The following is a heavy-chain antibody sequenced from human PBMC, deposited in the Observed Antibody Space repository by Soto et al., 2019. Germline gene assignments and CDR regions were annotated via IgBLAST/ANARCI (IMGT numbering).Heavy chain of an antibody. CDR1: GFTFSNAW. CDR2: IKSKPDGETT. Sequence: EVQLVESGGGLVKPGGSLRLSCAGSGFTFSNAWMNWVRQAPGKGLEWVGRIKSKPDGETTDYAAPVKGRFTISRDDSKNTVYLQMNSLKTEDTAVFYCCTGGYYLDFWGQGPLVTVSS. J-gene: IGHJ4*02. V-gene: IGHV3-15*07. D-gene: IGHD5-12*01. CDR3: CTGGYYLDF.